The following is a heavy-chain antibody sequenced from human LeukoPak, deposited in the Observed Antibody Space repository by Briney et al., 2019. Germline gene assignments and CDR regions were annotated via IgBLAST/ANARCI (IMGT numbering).Heavy chain of an antibody. V-gene: IGHV3-23*01. CDR3: SVTHRYYDASGYWVQ. CDR2: ISTNGGST. J-gene: IGHJ4*02. CDR1: GFTFSSYA. Sequence: GGSLRLSCEASGFTFSSYAMSWVRQAPGKGLEWVSGISTNGGSTSYADSVKGRLTISRDNPRNMLYMEMNSLRAEDTAVYYCSVTHRYYDASGYWVQWGQGTLVTVSS. D-gene: IGHD3-22*01.